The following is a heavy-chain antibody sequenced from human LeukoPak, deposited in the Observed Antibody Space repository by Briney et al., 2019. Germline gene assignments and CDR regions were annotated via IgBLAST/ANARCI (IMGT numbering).Heavy chain of an antibody. J-gene: IGHJ3*02. Sequence: PSETLSLTCTVSGGSINSYYWSWIRQPAGKGLEWIGRIYNSGRTNYNPSLKSRVTMSVDTSKNQFSLKLSSVTAADTAVYYCARYSYESSGYYFDAFDIWGQGTMVTVSS. CDR1: GGSINSYY. CDR3: ARYSYESSGYYFDAFDI. CDR2: IYNSGRT. D-gene: IGHD3-22*01. V-gene: IGHV4-4*07.